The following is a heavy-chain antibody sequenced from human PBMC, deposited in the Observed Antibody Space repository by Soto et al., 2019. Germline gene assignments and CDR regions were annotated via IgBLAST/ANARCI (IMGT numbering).Heavy chain of an antibody. CDR1: GYTFTSYG. CDR2: ISAYNGNT. CDR3: ARVDATASYWYFDL. V-gene: IGHV1-18*01. D-gene: IGHD2-2*01. J-gene: IGHJ2*01. Sequence: QVQLVQSGAEVKKPGASVKVSCKASGYTFTSYGISWVRQAPGQGLEWMGWISAYNGNTNYAQKLQGRVTMTTDTTTTTAFRVMSSMTSDDTVVYYCARVDATASYWYFDLWGRGTLVTVSS.